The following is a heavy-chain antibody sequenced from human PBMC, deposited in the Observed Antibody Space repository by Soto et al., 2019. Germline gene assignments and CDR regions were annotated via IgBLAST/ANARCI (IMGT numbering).Heavy chain of an antibody. Sequence: QLQLQESGPGLVKPSETLSLTCTVSGGSISSSSYYWGWIRQPPGKGLEWIGSIYYSGSTYYNPSPKSRVTISVDTSKNQFSLKLSSVTAADTAVYYCARMGDTAMDYYFDYWGQGTLVTVSS. CDR2: IYYSGST. J-gene: IGHJ4*02. D-gene: IGHD5-18*01. V-gene: IGHV4-39*01. CDR3: ARMGDTAMDYYFDY. CDR1: GGSISSSSYY.